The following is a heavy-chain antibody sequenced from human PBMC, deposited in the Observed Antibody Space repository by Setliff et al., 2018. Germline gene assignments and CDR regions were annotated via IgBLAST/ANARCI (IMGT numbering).Heavy chain of an antibody. CDR2: IYHSGST. D-gene: IGHD1-26*01. CDR1: GYSISSGNY. J-gene: IGHJ4*02. CDR3: ARGPRYSGSYYVNY. V-gene: IGHV4-38-2*01. Sequence: PSETLSLTCAVSGYSISSGNYWGWIRQPPGKGLEWIGSIYHSGSTYYNPSLKSRVTISVDTSKNQFSLKLSSVTAADTAVYYCARGPRYSGSYYVNYWGQGTLVTVS.